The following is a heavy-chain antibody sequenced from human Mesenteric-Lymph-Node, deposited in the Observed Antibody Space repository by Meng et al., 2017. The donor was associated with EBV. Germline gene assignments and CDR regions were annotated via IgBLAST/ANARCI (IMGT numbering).Heavy chain of an antibody. CDR2: MNVDNGKT. V-gene: IGHV1-3*01. CDR1: GYSFTEYA. D-gene: IGHD3-10*01. Sequence: QVQLLQSGAGVRKPGASGKVSCKTSGYSFTEYAMHWVRQAPGQGLEWMGWMNVDNGKTKYSEKFQGRVTFTRDKSATTGYMDLSSLTSEDTAVYFCARGPSTYLYGSGSFQLDSWGPGTLVTVSS. J-gene: IGHJ4*02. CDR3: ARGPSTYLYGSGSFQLDS.